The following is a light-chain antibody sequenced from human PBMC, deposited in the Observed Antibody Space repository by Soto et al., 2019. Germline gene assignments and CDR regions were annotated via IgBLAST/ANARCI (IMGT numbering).Light chain of an antibody. V-gene: IGLV1-40*01. J-gene: IGLJ1*01. CDR1: SSNIGAGYD. Sequence: QSALTQPPSLSGAPGQRVTISCTGSSSNIGAGYDVHWYQQLPGTAPKLLTYDNNDRPSGVPDRFSGSKSGTSASLAISGLQAEDEADYYCQSYDSSLSGYVFGAGTKVTVL. CDR3: QSYDSSLSGYV. CDR2: DNN.